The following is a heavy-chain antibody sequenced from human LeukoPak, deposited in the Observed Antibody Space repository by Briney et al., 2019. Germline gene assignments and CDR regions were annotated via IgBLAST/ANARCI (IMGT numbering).Heavy chain of an antibody. D-gene: IGHD2-15*01. CDR3: ARTTGYCSGGNCYRYFQK. CDR2: ISHDGSIA. Sequence: GRSLRLSCVASGFSISIFSMDWVRQTPGKGLEWISYISHDGSIAYYADSVKGRFTISRDNAKNSLYLQMNSLRAEDTAVYYCARTTGYCSGGNCYRYFQKWGQGTLVTVSS. J-gene: IGHJ1*01. CDR1: GFSISIFS. V-gene: IGHV3-48*04.